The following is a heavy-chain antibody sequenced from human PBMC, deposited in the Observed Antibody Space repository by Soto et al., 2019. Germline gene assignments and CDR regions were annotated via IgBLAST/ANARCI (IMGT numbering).Heavy chain of an antibody. D-gene: IGHD1-26*01. Sequence: ETLSLTCTDSCGSLGSYYWNWIRQPPGKEPEYIGYIYYSGTTYYNPSLRGRVTISVDTSTKQFSLKLTSVTAADTAFYYCAGARGAATEYWGQGVEVTVSS. CDR2: IYYSGTT. V-gene: IGHV4-59*01. J-gene: IGHJ4*02. CDR3: AGARGAATEY. CDR1: CGSLGSYY.